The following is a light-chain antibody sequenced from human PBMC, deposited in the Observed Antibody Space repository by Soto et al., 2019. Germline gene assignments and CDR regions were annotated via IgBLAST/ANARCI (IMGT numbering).Light chain of an antibody. CDR1: QSISSW. CDR2: DAY. V-gene: IGKV1-5*01. J-gene: IGKJ1*01. Sequence: DIQMTQSPSTLSASVGDRVTITCRASQSISSWLAWYQQKPGKAPKLLIYDAYSLESGVPSRFSGSGSGTEFTPTISSLQPDDFATYYCQQYNSYSMTFGQGTKVDNK. CDR3: QQYNSYSMT.